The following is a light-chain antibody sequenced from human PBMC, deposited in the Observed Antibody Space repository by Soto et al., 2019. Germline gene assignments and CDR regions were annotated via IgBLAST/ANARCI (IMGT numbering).Light chain of an antibody. Sequence: QSALSQPPSVSGCPGQSITISCTGTSSDVGGYEYVSWYQHQPDKAPKLIIYDVTNRPSGVSTRFSGSKSGNTASLTISGIQTEDEADYYCASITRRSTSVFGTGTKVTVL. CDR2: DVT. V-gene: IGLV2-14*01. CDR1: SSDVGGYEY. CDR3: ASITRRSTSV. J-gene: IGLJ1*01.